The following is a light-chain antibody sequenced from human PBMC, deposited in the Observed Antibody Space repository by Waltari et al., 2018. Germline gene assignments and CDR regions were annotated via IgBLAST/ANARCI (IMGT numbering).Light chain of an antibody. CDR1: QNITRA. CDR2: GAS. V-gene: IGKV3-20*01. Sequence: DIVLTQSPSLLSLSPGERATLSCRASQNITRALAWYQQKPGQAPRLLIYGASSRPTGIPERFSGGGSGTEFSLTISRLEPEDFAVYYCQHDMRLPVTFGQGTKVEIK. CDR3: QHDMRLPVT. J-gene: IGKJ1*01.